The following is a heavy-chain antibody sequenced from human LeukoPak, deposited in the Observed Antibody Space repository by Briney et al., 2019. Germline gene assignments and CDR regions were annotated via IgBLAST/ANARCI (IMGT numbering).Heavy chain of an antibody. CDR2: MFYSGST. J-gene: IGHJ6*03. D-gene: IGHD1-7*01. CDR1: GGSISSTGYH. CDR3: ATSITGNTLYFFYMDV. Sequence: SETMSLTCTVSGGSISSTGYHWGWIRPPPGQGLEWIGSMFYSGSTHYNPSLKSRVSISVDTSKNQLSLNLNSLTATDTAVYYCATSITGNTLYFFYMDVWGKGTTVTVSS. V-gene: IGHV4-39*01.